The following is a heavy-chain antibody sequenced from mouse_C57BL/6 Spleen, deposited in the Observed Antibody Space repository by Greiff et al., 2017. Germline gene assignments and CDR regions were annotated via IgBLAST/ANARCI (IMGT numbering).Heavy chain of an antibody. V-gene: IGHV2-2*01. CDR3: ARGTTVAYFDY. D-gene: IGHD1-1*01. CDR1: GFSLTSYG. J-gene: IGHJ2*01. CDR2: IWSGGST. Sequence: QVQLKESGPGLVQPSQSLSITCTVSGFSLTSYGVHWVRQSPGKGLEWLGVIWSGGSTDYNAAFISRLSISKDNSKSQVFLKMNSLQADDTAIYYCARGTTVAYFDYWGQGTTLTVSS.